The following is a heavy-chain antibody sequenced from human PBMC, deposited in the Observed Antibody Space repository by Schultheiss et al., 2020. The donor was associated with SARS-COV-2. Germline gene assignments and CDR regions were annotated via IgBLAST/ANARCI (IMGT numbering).Heavy chain of an antibody. V-gene: IGHV1-46*01. Sequence: ASVKVSCKASGYTFTSYYMHWVRQAPGQGLEWMGIINPSGGSTSYAQKFQGRVTITADKSTSTAYMELSSLRSEDTAVYYCAEGRYGDYGEYWGQGTLVTVSS. D-gene: IGHD4-17*01. CDR3: AEGRYGDYGEY. J-gene: IGHJ4*02. CDR2: INPSGGST. CDR1: GYTFTSYY.